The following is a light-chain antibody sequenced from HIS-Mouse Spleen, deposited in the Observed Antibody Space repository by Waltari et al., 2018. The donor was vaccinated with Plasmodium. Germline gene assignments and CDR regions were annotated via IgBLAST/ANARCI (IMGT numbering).Light chain of an antibody. J-gene: IGLJ2*01. CDR3: SSYAGSNNLV. V-gene: IGLV2-8*01. Sequence: QSALTQPPSASGSPGQAVTISCTGTSSYVGCYNHVSWYQQHPGNAPKLMIYEVSKRPSGVPDRFSGSKSGNTASLTVSGLQAEDEADYYCSSYAGSNNLVFGGGTKLTVL. CDR2: EVS. CDR1: SSYVGCYNH.